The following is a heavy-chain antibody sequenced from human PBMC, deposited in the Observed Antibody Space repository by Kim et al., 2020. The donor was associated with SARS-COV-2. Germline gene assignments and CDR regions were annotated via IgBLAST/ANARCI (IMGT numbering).Heavy chain of an antibody. J-gene: IGHJ6*02. Sequence: SETLSLTCTVSGGSISSSSYYWGWIRQPPGKGLEWIGSIYYSGSTYYNPSLKSRVTISVDTSKNQFSLKLSSVTAADTAVYYCARDQTGYSSLRYYGMDVWGQGTTVTVSS. CDR1: GGSISSSSYY. CDR2: IYYSGST. V-gene: IGHV4-39*07. D-gene: IGHD6-13*01. CDR3: ARDQTGYSSLRYYGMDV.